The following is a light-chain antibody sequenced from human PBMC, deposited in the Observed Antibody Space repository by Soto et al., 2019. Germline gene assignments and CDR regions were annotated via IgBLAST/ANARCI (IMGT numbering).Light chain of an antibody. V-gene: IGLV2-14*01. CDR1: SSDVGAYNY. Sequence: QAVLTQPASVSGSPGQSITISCTGTSSDVGAYNYVSWYQQHPGRAPKLMIYEVSYRPSGVSNRFSGSKSGNTASLTISRLQAEDEADYYCSSYRSTNTLYVFGTGTKLTVL. CDR3: SSYRSTNTLYV. CDR2: EVS. J-gene: IGLJ1*01.